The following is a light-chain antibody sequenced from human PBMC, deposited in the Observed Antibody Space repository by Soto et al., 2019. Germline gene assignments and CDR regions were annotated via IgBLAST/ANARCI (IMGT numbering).Light chain of an antibody. CDR2: EVS. J-gene: IGLJ3*02. Sequence: QSALTQPASVSGSPGQSITISCTGTSSDVGGYNYDSWYQQHPGKAPKHMIYEVSNRPSGVSNRFSGSKSGNTASLTISGLQAEDEGDYYCSSYTSTSTWVFGGGTELTVL. V-gene: IGLV2-14*01. CDR3: SSYTSTSTWV. CDR1: SSDVGGYNY.